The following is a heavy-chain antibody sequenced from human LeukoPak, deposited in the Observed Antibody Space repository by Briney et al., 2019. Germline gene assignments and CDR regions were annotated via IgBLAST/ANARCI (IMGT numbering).Heavy chain of an antibody. J-gene: IGHJ4*02. CDR3: AGDLLSHDYGDYGLDY. CDR1: GFTFDDYA. CDR2: ISWNSGSI. D-gene: IGHD4-17*01. V-gene: IGHV3-9*01. Sequence: SLRLSCAASGFTFDDYAMHWVRQAPGKGLEWVSGISWNSGSISYADSVKGRFTISRDNAKNSLYLQMNSLRAEDTALYYCAGDLLSHDYGDYGLDYWGQGTLVTVSS.